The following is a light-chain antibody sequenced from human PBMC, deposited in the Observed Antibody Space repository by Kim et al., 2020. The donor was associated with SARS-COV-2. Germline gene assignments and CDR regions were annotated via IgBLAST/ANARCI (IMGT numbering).Light chain of an antibody. CDR3: QRYDTFAKT. CDR2: MAS. J-gene: IGKJ1*01. Sequence: ASAGDRVTITCRTSQSIDYRLAWYQHKPVTAPKLLIYMASRLEGGVPLRFSGSGSGTYFTLTINSLQPDDVATYYCQRYDTFAKTFGQGTKVDIK. CDR1: QSIDYR. V-gene: IGKV1-5*03.